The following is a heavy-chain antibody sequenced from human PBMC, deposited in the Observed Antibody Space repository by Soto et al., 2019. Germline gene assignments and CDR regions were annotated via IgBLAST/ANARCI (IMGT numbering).Heavy chain of an antibody. CDR1: GGTFSIYT. D-gene: IGHD2-15*01. CDR3: AREGPPDIAWFAP. Sequence: QVQLVQSGAEVKKPGSSVKVSCKASGGTFSIYTISWVRQAPGQGLEWMGGSANSAQKFQGRLTVTADESTSTVYLELSTLTSEGTAVYYCAREGPPDIAWFAPWGQGTLGSVSS. CDR2: GSA. V-gene: IGHV1-69*01. J-gene: IGHJ5*02.